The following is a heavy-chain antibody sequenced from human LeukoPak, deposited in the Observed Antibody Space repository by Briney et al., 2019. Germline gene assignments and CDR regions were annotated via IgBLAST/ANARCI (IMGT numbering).Heavy chain of an antibody. V-gene: IGHV1-2*02. CDR3: ARWWEYYYDSSGYYYYYYGMDV. CDR1: GYTFTGYY. D-gene: IGHD3-22*01. CDR2: INPNSGGT. Sequence: ASVKVSCKASGYTFTGYYMHWVRQAPGQGLEWMGWINPNSGGTNYAQKFQGRVTMTRDTSISTAYMELSRLRSDDTAVYYCARWWEYYYDSSGYYYYYYGMDVWSQGTTVTVSS. J-gene: IGHJ6*02.